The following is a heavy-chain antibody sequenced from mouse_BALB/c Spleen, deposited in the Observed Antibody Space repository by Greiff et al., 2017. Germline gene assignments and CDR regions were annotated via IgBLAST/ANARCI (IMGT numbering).Heavy chain of an antibody. J-gene: IGHJ4*01. CDR3: ARDGRYAMDY. V-gene: IGHV1S137*01. CDR1: GYTFTDYA. D-gene: IGHD2-3*01. CDR2: ISTYYGDA. Sequence: VKLQQSGAELVRPGVSVKISCKGSGYTFTDYAMHWVKQSHAKSLEWIGVISTYYGDASYNQKFKGKATMTVDKSSSTAYMELARLTSEDSAIYYCARDGRYAMDYWGQGTSVTVSS.